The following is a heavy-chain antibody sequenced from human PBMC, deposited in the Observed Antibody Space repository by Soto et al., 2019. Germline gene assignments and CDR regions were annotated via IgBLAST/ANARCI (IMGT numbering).Heavy chain of an antibody. Sequence: EVLLVESGGGLVQPGGSLRLSCAASGFTFSNYWMHWVRQAPGEGLVWVSRVNSDGNNTNYADSVKGRFTISRDNAKNSLYLQMNSLRVEDTSVYYCARAGYCGPGCYYYFDYWGQGTLVTVSS. J-gene: IGHJ4*02. V-gene: IGHV3-74*01. CDR1: GFTFSNYW. CDR3: ARAGYCGPGCYYYFDY. D-gene: IGHD2-21*02. CDR2: VNSDGNNT.